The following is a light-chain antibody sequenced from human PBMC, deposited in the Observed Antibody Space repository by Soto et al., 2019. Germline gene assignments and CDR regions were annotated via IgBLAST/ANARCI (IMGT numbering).Light chain of an antibody. V-gene: IGKV1-27*01. J-gene: IGKJ1*01. CDR1: QGIEGF. CDR2: GTS. Sequence: DIQMTQSPPSLSASVGDRVTITCRASQGIEGFLAWYQQKPGTAPKLLVYGTSTLQVGVPSRFSGSGWGKDLTFTIRSVQPEEVATYYCPKYNKAPWKFGQGTKV. CDR3: PKYNKAPWK.